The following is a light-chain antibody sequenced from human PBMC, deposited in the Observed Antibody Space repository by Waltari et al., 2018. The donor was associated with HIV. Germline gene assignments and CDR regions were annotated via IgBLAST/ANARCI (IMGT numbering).Light chain of an antibody. Sequence: HSALTQPASVSGSPGQSVTISCSGAGPDNFLSWYQQFPGQAPQLIIYGVSSRPSGISPRFSAAQSGNTASLTISGLQSGDEADYYCSTYTKIDFLVFGSGTKLTVL. V-gene: IGLV2-14*01. CDR2: GVS. CDR3: STYTKIDFLV. CDR1: GPDNF. J-gene: IGLJ2*01.